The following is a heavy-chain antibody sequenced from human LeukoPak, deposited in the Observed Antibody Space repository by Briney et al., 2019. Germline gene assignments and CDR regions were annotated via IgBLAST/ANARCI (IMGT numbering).Heavy chain of an antibody. CDR2: INHSGST. CDR1: GGSFSGYY. V-gene: IGHV4-34*01. CDR3: ARLWTGDVDY. D-gene: IGHD3/OR15-3a*01. J-gene: IGHJ4*02. Sequence: PSETLSLTCAVYGGSFSGYYWSWIRQPPGMGLEWIGEINHSGSTNYNPSLKSRVIISVDTSKNQFSLKLSSVTAADTAVYYCARLWTGDVDYWGQGTLVTVSS.